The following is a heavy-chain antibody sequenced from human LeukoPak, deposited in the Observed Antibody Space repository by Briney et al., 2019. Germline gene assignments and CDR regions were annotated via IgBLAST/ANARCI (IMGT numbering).Heavy chain of an antibody. J-gene: IGHJ4*02. CDR2: IIPILGIA. CDR3: ARDCSSTSCLYYFDY. Sequence: ASVTVSCKASGGTFSSYAISWVRQAPGQGLEWMGRIIPILGIANYAQKSQGRVTITADKSTSTAYMELSSLRSEDTAVYYCARDCSSTSCLYYFDYWGQGTLVTVSS. CDR1: GGTFSSYA. D-gene: IGHD2-2*01. V-gene: IGHV1-69*04.